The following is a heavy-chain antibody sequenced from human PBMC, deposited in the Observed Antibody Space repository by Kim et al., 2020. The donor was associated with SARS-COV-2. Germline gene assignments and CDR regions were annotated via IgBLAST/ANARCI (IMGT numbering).Heavy chain of an antibody. CDR3: AKETLAYIDY. V-gene: IGHV3-33*06. D-gene: IGHD3-16*01. Sequence: RNKYDEDAVKGRFTISRDNSKNTLYLQMNSLRAEDTAVYYCAKETLAYIDYWGQGTLVTVSS. CDR2: RNK. J-gene: IGHJ4*02.